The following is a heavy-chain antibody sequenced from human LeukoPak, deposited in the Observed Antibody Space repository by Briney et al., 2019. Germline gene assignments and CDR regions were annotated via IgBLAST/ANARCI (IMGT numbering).Heavy chain of an antibody. CDR2: INHSGST. J-gene: IGHJ5*02. CDR3: ARHQRSDVWGSYRP. V-gene: IGHV4-34*01. CDR1: GGSFSGYY. D-gene: IGHD3-16*02. Sequence: SETLSLTCAVYGGSFSGYYWSWIRQPPGKGLEWIGEINHSGSTNYNPSLKSRVTISVDTSKNQFSLKLSSVTAADTAVYYCARHQRSDVWGSYRPWGQGTLVTVSS.